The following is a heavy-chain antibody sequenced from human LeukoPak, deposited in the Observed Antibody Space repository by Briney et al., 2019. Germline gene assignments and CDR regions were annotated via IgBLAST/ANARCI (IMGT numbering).Heavy chain of an antibody. CDR2: ISSSSYI. CDR3: ARDYGSGSYYMDY. J-gene: IGHJ4*02. V-gene: IGHV3-21*01. Sequence: GGSLRLSCAASGFTFSSYSMNWVRQAPGKGLEWVSSISSSSYIYYADSVKGRFTISRDNAKNSLYLQMNSLRAEDTAVYYCARDYGSGSYYMDYWGQGTLVTVSS. CDR1: GFTFSSYS. D-gene: IGHD3-10*01.